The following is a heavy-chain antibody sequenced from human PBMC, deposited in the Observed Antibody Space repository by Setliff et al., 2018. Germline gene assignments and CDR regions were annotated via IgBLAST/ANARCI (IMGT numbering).Heavy chain of an antibody. Sequence: ASVKVSCKASGYTFTSYGISWVRQAPGQGLEWMGWISAYNGNANYAQKLQGRLTMTKDTSTSTAYMELRSLRSEDTAVYYCARDTQGDGNYLMDVWGKGTTVTVSS. CDR2: ISAYNGNA. D-gene: IGHD1-1*01. CDR3: ARDTQGDGNYLMDV. V-gene: IGHV1-18*01. J-gene: IGHJ6*03. CDR1: GYTFTSYG.